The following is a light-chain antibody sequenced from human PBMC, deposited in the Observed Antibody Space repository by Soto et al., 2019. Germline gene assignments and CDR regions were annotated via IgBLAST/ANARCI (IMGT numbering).Light chain of an antibody. CDR2: GAS. CDR1: QSVSSK. CDR3: QQYNNWPLT. J-gene: IGKJ4*01. Sequence: IMQSPATLSVSPGERATLSCRASQSVSSKLAWYQQKPGQAPRLLIYGASTRATGIPARFSGSGSGTEFTLTISSLQSEDFAVYYCQQYNNWPLTFGGGTKVEIK. V-gene: IGKV3-15*01.